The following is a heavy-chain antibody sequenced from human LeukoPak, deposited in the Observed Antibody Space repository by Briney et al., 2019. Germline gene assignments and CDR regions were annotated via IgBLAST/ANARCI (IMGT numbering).Heavy chain of an antibody. CDR1: GFTFSSYG. CDR2: ISYDGSNK. Sequence: GGSLRLSCAASGFTFSSYGMHWVRQAPGKGLEWVAVISYDGSNKYYADSVKGRFTISRDNSKNTLYLQMNSLRAEDTAVYYCARFRPPYWYFDLWGRGTLVTVSS. J-gene: IGHJ2*01. V-gene: IGHV3-30*03. CDR3: ARFRPPYWYFDL.